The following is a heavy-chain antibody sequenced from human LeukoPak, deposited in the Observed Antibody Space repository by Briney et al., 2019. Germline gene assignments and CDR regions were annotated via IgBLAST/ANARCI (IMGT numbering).Heavy chain of an antibody. CDR3: ARHWGVPAATGGYFDY. J-gene: IGHJ4*02. V-gene: IGHV5-51*01. Sequence: GESLKISCKGSGYSFTSYWIGWVRQMPGKGLEWMGIIYPGDSDTRYSPSFQGQVTISADKSISTAYLQWSSLKASDTAMYYCARHWGVPAATGGYFDYWGQGTLVTVSS. D-gene: IGHD2-2*01. CDR1: GYSFTSYW. CDR2: IYPGDSDT.